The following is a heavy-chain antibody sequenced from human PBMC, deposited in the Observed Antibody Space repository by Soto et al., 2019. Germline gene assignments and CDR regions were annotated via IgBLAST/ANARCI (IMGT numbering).Heavy chain of an antibody. V-gene: IGHV1-8*01. CDR3: ARGGVFFFAAPTNPFDY. CDR1: GYTFTSYD. J-gene: IGHJ4*02. CDR2: MNPNSANT. D-gene: IGHD3-10*01. Sequence: ASVKVSCKASGYTFTSYDINWVRQATGQGLEWMGWMNPNSANTGYAQKFQGRVTMTRNTSISTAYMELSSLRSEDTAVYYCARGGVFFFAAPTNPFDYWGQGISVTVS.